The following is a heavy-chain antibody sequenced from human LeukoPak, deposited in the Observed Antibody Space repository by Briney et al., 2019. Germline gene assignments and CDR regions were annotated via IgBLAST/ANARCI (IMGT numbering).Heavy chain of an antibody. D-gene: IGHD3-22*01. CDR3: AKSHHYYDSSGYYSTGFDY. Sequence: GGSLRLSCAASGFTFSSYGMHWVRQAPGKGLEWVAVISYDGSDKSYADSVKGRFAISRDNSKNTLFLQMNSLRAEDTAVYYCAKSHHYYDSSGYYSTGFDYWGQGTLVTVSS. V-gene: IGHV3-30*18. CDR2: ISYDGSDK. J-gene: IGHJ4*02. CDR1: GFTFSSYG.